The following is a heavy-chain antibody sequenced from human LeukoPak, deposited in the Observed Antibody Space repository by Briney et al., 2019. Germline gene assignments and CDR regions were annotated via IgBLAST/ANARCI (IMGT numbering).Heavy chain of an antibody. Sequence: SETLSLTCTVSGGSIRSYYWSWIRQPAGKGLEWIGRIYTSGSTSYNPSLKSRVTIPLDKSKNQFSLKLSSVTAADTAVYYCARDSTVTTFNYMDVWGKGTTVTVSS. CDR3: ARDSTVTTFNYMDV. J-gene: IGHJ6*03. CDR2: IYTSGST. CDR1: GGSIRSYY. D-gene: IGHD4-11*01. V-gene: IGHV4-4*07.